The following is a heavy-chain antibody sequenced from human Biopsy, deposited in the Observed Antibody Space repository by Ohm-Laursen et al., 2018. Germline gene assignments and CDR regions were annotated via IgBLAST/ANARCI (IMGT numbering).Heavy chain of an antibody. V-gene: IGHV3-23*01. CDR1: GFAFRSSW. CDR2: ISDIGSST. CDR3: AKDQADLAVVVAAHWYFDL. J-gene: IGHJ2*01. Sequence: SLRLSCAASGFAFRSSWMYWVRQGPGKGLEWVSDISDIGSSTFYSDSVKGRFTISRDNSKKTLYLQMNSLRAEDTAIYYCAKDQADLAVVVAAHWYFDLWGRGTLVTVSS. D-gene: IGHD2-15*01.